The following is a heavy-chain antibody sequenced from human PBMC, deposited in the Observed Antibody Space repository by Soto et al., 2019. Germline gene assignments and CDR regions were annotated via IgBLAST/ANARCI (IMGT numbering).Heavy chain of an antibody. V-gene: IGHV3-30-3*01. CDR2: ISYDGTNK. J-gene: IGHJ4*02. CDR1: GFTFSSYS. Sequence: QVQRVESGGGVVQPGRSLRLSCAASGFTFSSYSMYWVRQAPGKGLEWVAVISYDGTNKYYADSVKGRFTISRDNSKNTLYLQMNSLRAEDTAVYYCATGGWSIAVAPDYWGQGTLVTVSS. CDR3: ATGGWSIAVAPDY. D-gene: IGHD6-19*01.